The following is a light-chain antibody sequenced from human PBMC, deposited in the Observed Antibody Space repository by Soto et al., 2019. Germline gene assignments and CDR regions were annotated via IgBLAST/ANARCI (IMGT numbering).Light chain of an antibody. CDR1: QSVGTS. CDR2: ESS. Sequence: EIVLTQSPATLSLSPGERATLSCRASQSVGTSLAWYQQKSGQAPSLLFYESSNRATYIPARFSGSVSGTDLTITISSLQPEDFAVYYCQQRGVWPLTFGEGTKVDIK. CDR3: QQRGVWPLT. J-gene: IGKJ4*01. V-gene: IGKV3-11*01.